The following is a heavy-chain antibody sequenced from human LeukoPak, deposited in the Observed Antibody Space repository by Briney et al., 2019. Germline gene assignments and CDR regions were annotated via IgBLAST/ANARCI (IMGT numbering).Heavy chain of an antibody. CDR3: ARDLGRDGYNYYS. D-gene: IGHD5-24*01. J-gene: IGHJ4*02. Sequence: ASVKVSCKASGYTFTGYYMHWVRQAPGQGLEWMGRINPNSGGTNYAQKFQGRVTMTRDTSISTAYMELSRLRSDDTAIYCCARDLGRDGYNYYSWGQGTLVTVSS. CDR2: INPNSGGT. CDR1: GYTFTGYY. V-gene: IGHV1-2*06.